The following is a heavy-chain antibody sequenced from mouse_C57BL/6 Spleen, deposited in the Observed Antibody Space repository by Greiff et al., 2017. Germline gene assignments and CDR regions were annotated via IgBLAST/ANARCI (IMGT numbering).Heavy chain of an antibody. V-gene: IGHV1-26*01. CDR1: GYTFTDYY. Sequence: VQLQQSGPELVKPGASVKISCKASGYTFTDYYMNWVKQSHGKSLEWIGDINPNNGGTSYNQKFKGKATLTVDKSSSTAYMELRSLTSEDSAVYYCARGGYRCDYWGQGTTRTVSS. CDR3: ARGGYRCDY. CDR2: INPNNGGT. D-gene: IGHD2-2*01. J-gene: IGHJ2*01.